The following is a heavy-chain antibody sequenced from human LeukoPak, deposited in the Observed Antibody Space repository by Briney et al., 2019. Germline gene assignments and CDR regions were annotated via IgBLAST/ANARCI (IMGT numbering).Heavy chain of an antibody. CDR1: GGSISSSSYY. CDR2: IFYSGST. D-gene: IGHD2-15*01. CDR3: ARAGYCSGGSCHNYYYYMDV. Sequence: SQTLSLTCDVSGGSISSSSYYWGWIRQPPGKGPEWIGSIFYSGSTYYNPSLKSRVTISVDTSKNQFSLKLSSVTAADTAVYHCARAGYCSGGSCHNYYYYMDVWGKGTTVTVSS. V-gene: IGHV4-39*07. J-gene: IGHJ6*03.